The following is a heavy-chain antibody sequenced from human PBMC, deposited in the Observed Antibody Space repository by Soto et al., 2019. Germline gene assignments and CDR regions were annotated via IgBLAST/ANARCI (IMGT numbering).Heavy chain of an antibody. CDR3: ARRGRSTALGSLAKYGMDV. J-gene: IGHJ6*02. CDR2: IDPTGSFT. CDR1: GYSFTSYW. Sequence: ESLKISAKRAGYSFTSYWISGVRQIPGKVLAWMGIIDPTGSFTSYSPSFQGHVTISADKSISTAYLQWNSLKASDTAMYYCARRGRSTALGSLAKYGMDVWGQGTTVTVSS. V-gene: IGHV5-10-1*01. D-gene: IGHD5-18*01.